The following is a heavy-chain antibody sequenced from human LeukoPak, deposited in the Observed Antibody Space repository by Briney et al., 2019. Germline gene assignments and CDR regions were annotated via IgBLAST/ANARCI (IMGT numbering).Heavy chain of an antibody. CDR2: ISSSSSYI. Sequence: GGSLRLTCAASGFTFSSYSMNWVRQAPGKGLEWVSSISSSSSYIYYADSVKGRFTISRDNAKNSLYLQMNSLRAEDTAVYYCARGNKEGFDYWGQGTLVTVSS. CDR1: GFTFSSYS. J-gene: IGHJ4*02. V-gene: IGHV3-21*01. CDR3: ARGNKEGFDY. D-gene: IGHD2/OR15-2a*01.